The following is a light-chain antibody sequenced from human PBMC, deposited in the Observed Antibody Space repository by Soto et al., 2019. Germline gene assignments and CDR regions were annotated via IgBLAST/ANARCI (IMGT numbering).Light chain of an antibody. CDR3: QQYITYPWT. J-gene: IGKJ1*01. Sequence: IPMTQSPSTLSASVGDRVTITCRASQTINSWLAWYHQKPGKAPKLLIYTTSTLESGVPSRFSGSGSGTEFTLTINSLQPDDFATYFCQQYITYPWTFGQGTKVEI. CDR2: TTS. V-gene: IGKV1-5*03. CDR1: QTINSW.